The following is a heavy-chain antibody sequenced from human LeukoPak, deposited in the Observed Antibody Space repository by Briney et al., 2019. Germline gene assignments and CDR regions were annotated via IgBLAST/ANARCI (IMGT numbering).Heavy chain of an antibody. V-gene: IGHV1-46*01. CDR3: ARGLELPRFDP. D-gene: IGHD1-7*01. J-gene: IGHJ5*02. CDR1: GYTFTSYY. CDR2: INPSGGST. Sequence: ASVKVSCKASGYTFTSYYMHWVRQAPGQGLEWMGIINPSGGSTSYAKKFQGRVTMTRDMSTSTVYMGLSSLRSEDTAVYYCARGLELPRFDPWGQGTLVTVSS.